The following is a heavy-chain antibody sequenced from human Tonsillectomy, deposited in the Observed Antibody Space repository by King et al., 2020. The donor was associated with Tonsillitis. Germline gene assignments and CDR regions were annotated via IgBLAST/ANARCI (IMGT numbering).Heavy chain of an antibody. Sequence: VQLVESGGGVVQPGRSLRLSCAASGFTFSSYGFHWVRQAPGKGLEWVSIIWSDGSNEYYADSVKGRFTISRDSSKNTLYLQMNSLRAEDTAVYYCARDPTAHYYYYYMDVWGEGTPVTVSS. D-gene: IGHD5-18*01. CDR1: GFTFSSYG. J-gene: IGHJ6*03. CDR2: IWSDGSNE. V-gene: IGHV3-33*08. CDR3: ARDPTAHYYYYYMDV.